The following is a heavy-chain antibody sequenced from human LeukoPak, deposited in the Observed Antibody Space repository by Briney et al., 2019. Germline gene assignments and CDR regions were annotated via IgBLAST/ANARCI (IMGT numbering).Heavy chain of an antibody. J-gene: IGHJ6*03. Sequence: ASVKVSCKASGYTFTSYGISWVRQAPGQGLEWMGWISAYNGNTNYAQKLQGRVTMTTDTSTSTAYMELRSLRSDDTAVYYCARLTYYDFWSGYPPLHYYMDVWGKGTTVTVSS. V-gene: IGHV1-18*01. CDR3: ARLTYYDFWSGYPPLHYYMDV. D-gene: IGHD3-3*01. CDR2: ISAYNGNT. CDR1: GYTFTSYG.